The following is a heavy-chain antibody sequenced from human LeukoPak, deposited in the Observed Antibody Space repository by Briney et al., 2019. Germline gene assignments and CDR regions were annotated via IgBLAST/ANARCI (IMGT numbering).Heavy chain of an antibody. D-gene: IGHD2-21*01. CDR3: TTIQLWPRGAFDV. CDR2: LNNNGAET. J-gene: IGHJ2*01. Sequence: GGSLRLSCAASGFTFSRFAMSWVRQARGRGLEWVSALNNNGAETSYADSVKGRFTISRDNSKNTLYLQMSSLRAEDTAVYYCTTIQLWPRGAFDVWGRGALVTVSS. V-gene: IGHV3-23*01. CDR1: GFTFSRFA.